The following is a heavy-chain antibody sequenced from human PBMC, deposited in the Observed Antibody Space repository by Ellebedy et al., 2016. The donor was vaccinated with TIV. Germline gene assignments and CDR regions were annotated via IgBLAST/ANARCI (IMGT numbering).Heavy chain of an antibody. CDR2: INPSGGST. D-gene: IGHD6-19*01. V-gene: IGHV1-46*01. J-gene: IGHJ4*02. CDR3: ARDSFTGFSSSYSFDF. Sequence: ASVKVSCKASGYTFTSYNMHWVRQAPGQGLEWMGIINPSGGSTSYAQKFQGRVTMTRDTSISTAYMELSRLTSDDTAVYYCARDSFTGFSSSYSFDFWGQGTLVTVSS. CDR1: GYTFTSYN.